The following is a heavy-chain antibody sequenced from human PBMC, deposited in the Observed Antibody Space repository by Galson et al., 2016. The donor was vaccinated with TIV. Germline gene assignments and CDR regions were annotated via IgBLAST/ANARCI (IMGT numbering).Heavy chain of an antibody. CDR3: AKDSEYYFDTSGYYFPLDH. D-gene: IGHD3-22*01. J-gene: IGHJ4*02. V-gene: IGHV3-30*02. CDR2: IRYDGSEK. CDR1: GFMFSTYG. Sequence: SLRLSCAASGFMFSTYGMHWVRQSPGKGLEWVAFIRYDGSEKYVADSVKGRFITSRDNSKNMLYLQMNSVRVDDTGLYYCAKDSEYYFDTSGYYFPLDHGGQGTLVTVSS.